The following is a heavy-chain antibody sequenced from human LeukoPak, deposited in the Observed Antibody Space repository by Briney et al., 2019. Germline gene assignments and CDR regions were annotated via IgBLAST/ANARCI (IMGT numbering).Heavy chain of an antibody. CDR1: GGSISSYY. Sequence: SETLSLTCSVSGGSISSYYWSWIRQPPGKGLEWIGYIYYSGSTNYNPSLKSRVTISVDPSKNQFSLKLSSVTAADTAVYYCARNPRWYYDSSGYYQKDYYYYYMDVWGKGTTVTVSS. V-gene: IGHV4-59*01. CDR3: ARNPRWYYDSSGYYQKDYYYYYMDV. J-gene: IGHJ6*03. D-gene: IGHD3-22*01. CDR2: IYYSGST.